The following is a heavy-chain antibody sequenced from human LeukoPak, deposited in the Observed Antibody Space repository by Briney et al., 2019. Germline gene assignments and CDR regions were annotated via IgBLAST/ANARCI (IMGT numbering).Heavy chain of an antibody. CDR2: IYSGGST. J-gene: IGHJ4*02. D-gene: IGHD1-26*01. CDR1: GFTVSSHY. CDR3: ARDVGGTYRGYFDY. Sequence: GGSLRLSCAASGFTVSSHYMSWVRQAPGKGLEWVSVIYSGGSTYYADSVKGRFTISRDNSENTLYLQMNSLRAEDTAVYYCARDVGGTYRGYFDYWGQGTLVTVSS. V-gene: IGHV3-66*01.